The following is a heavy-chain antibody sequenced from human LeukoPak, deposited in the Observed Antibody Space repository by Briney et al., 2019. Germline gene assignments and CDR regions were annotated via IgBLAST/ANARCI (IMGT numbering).Heavy chain of an antibody. D-gene: IGHD5-18*01. V-gene: IGHV4-30-2*01. CDR1: GGSISGGGYS. Sequence: SQTLSLTCAVSGGSISGGGYSWSWIRQPPGKGLEWIGYIYHSGSTYYNPSLKSRVTISVDRSKNQFSLKLSSVTAADTAVYYCARGRPGIQLWLPEFAYWGQGTLVTVSS. CDR3: ARGRPGIQLWLPEFAY. CDR2: IYHSGST. J-gene: IGHJ4*02.